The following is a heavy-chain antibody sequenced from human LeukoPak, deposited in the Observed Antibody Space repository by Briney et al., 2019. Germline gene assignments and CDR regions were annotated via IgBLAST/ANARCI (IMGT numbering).Heavy chain of an antibody. J-gene: IGHJ4*02. V-gene: IGHV4-4*07. CDR1: GGSISSYY. Sequence: SETLSLTCTVSGGSISSYYWSWIRQPAGKGLEWIGRIYTSGSTNYNPSLKSRVTMSVDTSKNQFSLKLSSVTAADTAVYYCARVYYYDSSGYVPLDYWGQGTLVTVSS. CDR3: ARVYYYDSSGYVPLDY. CDR2: IYTSGST. D-gene: IGHD3-22*01.